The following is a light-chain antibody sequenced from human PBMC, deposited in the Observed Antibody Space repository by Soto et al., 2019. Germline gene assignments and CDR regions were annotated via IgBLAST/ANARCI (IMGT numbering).Light chain of an antibody. Sequence: QSALTQPASVSGSPGQSITVSCTGTNTDVGGYNYVSWYQHRPGKAPRLMIYEVRNRLSGVSNRFSGSKSGNTASLTISGLQSEDEADYYCCSYAGSYTLVFGGGTKVTVL. J-gene: IGLJ2*01. CDR1: NTDVGGYNY. CDR2: EVR. CDR3: CSYAGSYTLV. V-gene: IGLV2-14*01.